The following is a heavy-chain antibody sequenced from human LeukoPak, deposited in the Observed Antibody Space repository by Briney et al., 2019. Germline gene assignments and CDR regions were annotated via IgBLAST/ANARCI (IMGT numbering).Heavy chain of an antibody. Sequence: SGGSLRLSCAVSGFTFSDYFMTWIRQAPGKGLEWVSYISGSGSNKYYADSVRGRFTISRDNAKNSLYLQMNSLRVEDTAVYYCATSHSSVAGIVGDWGQGTPVTVSS. D-gene: IGHD6-19*01. CDR3: ATSHSSVAGIVGD. CDR2: ISGSGSNK. CDR1: GFTFSDYF. V-gene: IGHV3-11*04. J-gene: IGHJ4*02.